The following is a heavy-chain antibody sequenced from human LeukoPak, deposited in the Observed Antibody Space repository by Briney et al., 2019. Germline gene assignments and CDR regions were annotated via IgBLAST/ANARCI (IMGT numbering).Heavy chain of an antibody. V-gene: IGHV4-59*11. J-gene: IGHJ4*02. CDR3: ARGYSSSWNYFDY. CDR2: VFDIGGT. CDR1: GGSISNHW. D-gene: IGHD6-13*01. Sequence: SETLSLTCTVSGGSISNHWWSWIRQPPGKGLEWIGYVFDIGGTNYNPSLKSRDTISVDTSKKQFSLKLSSVTAADTAVYYCARGYSSSWNYFDYWGQGTLVTVSS.